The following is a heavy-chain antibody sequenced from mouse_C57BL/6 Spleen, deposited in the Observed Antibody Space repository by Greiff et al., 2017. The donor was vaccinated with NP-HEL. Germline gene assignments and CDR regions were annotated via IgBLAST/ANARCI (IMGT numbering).Heavy chain of an antibody. Sequence: QVQLQQSGAELAKPGASVKLSCKASGYTFTSYWMHWVKQRPGQGLEWIGYINPSSGYTKYNQKFKDKATLTADKSSSTAYMQLSSLTYEDSAVYYCARSSAQAPAWFAYWGQGTLVTVSA. CDR2: INPSSGYT. J-gene: IGHJ3*01. D-gene: IGHD3-2*02. CDR1: GYTFTSYW. V-gene: IGHV1-7*01. CDR3: ARSSAQAPAWFAY.